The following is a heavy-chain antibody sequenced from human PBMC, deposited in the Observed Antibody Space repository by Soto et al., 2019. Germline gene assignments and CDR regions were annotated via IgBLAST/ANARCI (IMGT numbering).Heavy chain of an antibody. CDR1: GGSISSDSHY. Sequence: QVQLKESGPGLVKPSETLSLTCTVSGGSISSDSHYWSWIRQTPRKGLECVGYIYYSGITFYNPSLQRRVAISVDTSKNQFSLRLTSVTAADTAVYYCARTPLVAAGGADVWGQGTTVSVSS. CDR3: ARTPLVAAGGADV. CDR2: IYYSGIT. J-gene: IGHJ6*02. D-gene: IGHD2-2*01. V-gene: IGHV4-30-4*01.